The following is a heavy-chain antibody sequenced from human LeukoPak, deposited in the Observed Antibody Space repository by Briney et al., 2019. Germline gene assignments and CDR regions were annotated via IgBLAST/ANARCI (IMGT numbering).Heavy chain of an antibody. Sequence: SGTLSLTCAVSGGSISSSNWWSWVRQPPGKGLEWIGEIYHSGSTNYNPSLKSRVTISVDKSKNQFSLKLSSVTAADTAVYYCARGLRYSYGYKYFDYWGQGTLVTVSS. V-gene: IGHV4-4*02. CDR3: ARGLRYSYGYKYFDY. D-gene: IGHD5-18*01. CDR1: GGSISSSNW. J-gene: IGHJ4*02. CDR2: IYHSGST.